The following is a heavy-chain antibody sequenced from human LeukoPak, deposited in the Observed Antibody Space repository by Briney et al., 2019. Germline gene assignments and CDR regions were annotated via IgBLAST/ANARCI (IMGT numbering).Heavy chain of an antibody. Sequence: ASVKVSCKASGYTFTSYGISWVRQAPGQGLEWMGWISAYNGNTNYAQKLQGRVTMTTDTSTCTAYMELRSLRSDDTAVYYCARVRGYYDSSGPRDYWGQGTLVTVSS. CDR3: ARVRGYYDSSGPRDY. J-gene: IGHJ4*02. D-gene: IGHD3-22*01. V-gene: IGHV1-18*01. CDR1: GYTFTSYG. CDR2: ISAYNGNT.